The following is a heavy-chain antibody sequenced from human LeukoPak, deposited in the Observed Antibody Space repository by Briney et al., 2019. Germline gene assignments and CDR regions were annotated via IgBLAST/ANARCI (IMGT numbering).Heavy chain of an antibody. CDR2: IDKKDNLYAT. CDR3: TRDRGTYNWFDP. J-gene: IGHJ5*02. CDR1: GFTSSGSA. V-gene: IGHV3-73*01. D-gene: IGHD2-15*01. Sequence: GGSLRLSCAASGFTSSGSAVHWVRQSSGKGLEWVGHIDKKDNLYATAYAESVKGRFTISRDDSKDTAFLHMDSLKTEDTALYYCTRDRGTYNWFDPWGQGTLVTVSS.